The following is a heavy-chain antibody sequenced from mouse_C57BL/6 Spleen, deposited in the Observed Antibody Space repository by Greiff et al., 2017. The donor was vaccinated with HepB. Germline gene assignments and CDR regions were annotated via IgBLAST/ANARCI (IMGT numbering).Heavy chain of an antibody. CDR3: ARSPAYCDSSWFAY. CDR2: IWSGGST. J-gene: IGHJ3*01. Sequence: VMLVESGPGLVQPSQSLSITCTVSGFSLTSYGVHWVRQSPGKGLEWLGVIWSGGSTDYNAAFISRLSISKDNSKSQVFFKMNSLQSDDTAIYYCARSPAYCDSSWFAYWGQGTLVTVSA. V-gene: IGHV2-2*01. D-gene: IGHD2-4*01. CDR1: GFSLTSYG.